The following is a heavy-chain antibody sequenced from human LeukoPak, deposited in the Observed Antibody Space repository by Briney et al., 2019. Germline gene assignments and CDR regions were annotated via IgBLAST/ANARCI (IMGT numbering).Heavy chain of an antibody. J-gene: IGHJ2*01. Sequence: PSETLSLTCAVYGGSFSGYYWSWIRQPAGKGLEWIGEINHSGSTNYNPSLKSRVTISVDTSKNQFSLKLSSVTAADTAVYYCARMGYSYGYWYFDLWGRGTLVTVSS. CDR3: ARMGYSYGYWYFDL. CDR1: GGSFSGYY. D-gene: IGHD5-18*01. CDR2: INHSGST. V-gene: IGHV4-34*01.